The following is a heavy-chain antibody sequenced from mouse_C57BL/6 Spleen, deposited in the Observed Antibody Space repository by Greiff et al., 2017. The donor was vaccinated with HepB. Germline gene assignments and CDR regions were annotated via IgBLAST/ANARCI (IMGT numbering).Heavy chain of an antibody. J-gene: IGHJ4*01. D-gene: IGHD1-1*01. V-gene: IGHV5-17*01. CDR3: ARGYGSPYYYAMDY. Sequence: EVQLQESGGGLVKPGGSLKLSCAASGFTFSDYGMHWVRQAPEKGLEWVAYISSGSSTIYYADTVKGRFTISRDNAKNTLFLQMTSLRSEDTAMYYCARGYGSPYYYAMDYWGQGTSVTVSS. CDR2: ISSGSSTI. CDR1: GFTFSDYG.